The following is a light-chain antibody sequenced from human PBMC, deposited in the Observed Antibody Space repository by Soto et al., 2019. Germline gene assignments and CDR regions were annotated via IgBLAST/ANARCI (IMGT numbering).Light chain of an antibody. CDR3: QKYTTSPYT. V-gene: IGKV4-1*01. CDR2: WAS. Sequence: DIVMTQSPDSLAVSLGERATIHCKSRQSILYRSSNKSCLNWFQQKPGQPPKLLIYWASTRESGVPDRFSGSESGTDFTLTISSLQADDVAVYYSQKYTTSPYTFGQGSKVDMK. J-gene: IGKJ1*01. CDR1: QSILYRSSNKSC.